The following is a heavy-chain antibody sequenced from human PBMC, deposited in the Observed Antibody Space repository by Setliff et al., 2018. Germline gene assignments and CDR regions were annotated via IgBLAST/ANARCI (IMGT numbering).Heavy chain of an antibody. CDR1: GGTFSSYA. Sequence: AASVKVSCKASGGTFSSYAISWVRQAPGQGLEWMGGIIPILGIANYAQKFQGRVTITADESTSTAYMELSSLRSEDTAVYYCARSSLLSEQQSDAFDIWGQGTMVTVSS. D-gene: IGHD6-13*01. CDR3: ARSSLLSEQQSDAFDI. J-gene: IGHJ3*02. V-gene: IGHV1-69*10. CDR2: IIPILGIA.